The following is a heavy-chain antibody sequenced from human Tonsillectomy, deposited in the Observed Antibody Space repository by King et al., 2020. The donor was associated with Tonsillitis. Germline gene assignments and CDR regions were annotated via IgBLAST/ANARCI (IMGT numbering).Heavy chain of an antibody. CDR3: ASRGGLPTGAFDI. J-gene: IGHJ3*02. V-gene: IGHV3-7*03. CDR2: IKQDGSEK. Sequence: VQLVESGGGLVQPGGSLRLSCAASGLTFSSYWMSWVRQAPGKGLEWVANIKQDGSEKYYVDSVKGRFTISRDNANNSAYLQMNSLRAEDTAVYYCASRGGLPTGAFDIWGQGTMVTVSS. CDR1: GLTFSSYW. D-gene: IGHD3-10*01.